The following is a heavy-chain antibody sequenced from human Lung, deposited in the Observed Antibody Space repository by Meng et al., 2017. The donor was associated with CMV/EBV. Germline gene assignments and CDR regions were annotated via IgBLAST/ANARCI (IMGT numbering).Heavy chain of an antibody. CDR1: GFAFSTYA. D-gene: IGHD4-23*01. V-gene: IGHV3-23*01. J-gene: IGHJ4*01. CDR2: ISGSGGST. CDR3: GRSVDYHGNYGAE. Sequence: GGSLSLSCAASGFAFSTYAMSWVSHAPGEGLEWVSAISGSGGSTFNADSVKGRFTISRDNSKNTLYLQMNSLRVEDTAIYYCGRSVDYHGNYGAEWGHGTLVTVSS.